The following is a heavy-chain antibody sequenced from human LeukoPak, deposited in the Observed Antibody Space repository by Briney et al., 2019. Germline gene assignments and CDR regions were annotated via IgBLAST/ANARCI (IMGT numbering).Heavy chain of an antibody. V-gene: IGHV3-7*03. D-gene: IGHD6-13*01. CDR2: IKKDGSET. CDR1: GFTFSTSW. Sequence: AGGSLRLSCAASGFTFSTSWMSWVRQVPGKGLEWVANIKKDGSETYYVDSVKGRFTISRDNAKNSLYLQMNSLRAEDTAVYYCATEGAAAAPEFDYWGQGTLVTVSS. J-gene: IGHJ4*02. CDR3: ATEGAAAAPEFDY.